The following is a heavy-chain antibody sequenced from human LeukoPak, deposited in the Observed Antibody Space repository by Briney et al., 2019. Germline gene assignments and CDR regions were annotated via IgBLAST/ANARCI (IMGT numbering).Heavy chain of an antibody. CDR1: GYTFTGYY. V-gene: IGHV1-2*02. D-gene: IGHD5-18*01. CDR2: INPNSGGT. J-gene: IGHJ3*02. Sequence: ASVKVSCKASGYTFTGYYMHWVRQAPGQGLEWMGWINPNSGGTNYAQKFQGRVTMTRDTSISTAYMELSSLRSEDMAVYYCARDRDTAMVHDAFDIWGQGTMVTVSS. CDR3: ARDRDTAMVHDAFDI.